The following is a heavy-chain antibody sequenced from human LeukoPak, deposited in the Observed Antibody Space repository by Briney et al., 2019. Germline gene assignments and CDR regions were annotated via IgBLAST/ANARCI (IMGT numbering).Heavy chain of an antibody. V-gene: IGHV1-8*01. J-gene: IGHJ6*02. Sequence: GASVKVSCKASGYTFTSYDINWVRQATGQGLEWMGWMNPNSGNTGYAQKFQGRVTMTRNTSISTAYIELSSLRSEDTAVYYCARADSSSSSDYYYYYGMDVWGQGTTVTVSS. CDR2: MNPNSGNT. CDR3: ARADSSSSSDYYYYYGMDV. CDR1: GYTFTSYD. D-gene: IGHD6-13*01.